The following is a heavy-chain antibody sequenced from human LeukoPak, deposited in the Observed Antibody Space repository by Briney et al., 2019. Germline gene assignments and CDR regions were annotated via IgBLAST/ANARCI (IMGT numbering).Heavy chain of an antibody. CDR1: GGSISSGGYY. CDR3: ARVGSSWYV. Sequence: SQTLSLTCTVSGGSISSGGYYWSWIRQPPGKGLEWIGYIYHSGRTYYNPSLKSRVTISVDRSKNQFSLKLSSVTAADTAVYYCARVGSSWYVWGQGTLVTVSS. D-gene: IGHD6-13*01. V-gene: IGHV4-30-2*01. CDR2: IYHSGRT. J-gene: IGHJ4*02.